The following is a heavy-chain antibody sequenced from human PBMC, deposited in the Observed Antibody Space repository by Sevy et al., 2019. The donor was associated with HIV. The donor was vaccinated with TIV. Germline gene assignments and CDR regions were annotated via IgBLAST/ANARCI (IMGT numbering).Heavy chain of an antibody. Sequence: SETLSLTCAVYGGSFSGYYWSWIRQPPGKGLEWIGENNHSGSTNYNPCLKSRVTISVDTSKNQFSLKLSSVTAADTAVYYCARHCGSTSCSHAFDIWGQGAMVTVSS. CDR2: NNHSGST. CDR1: GGSFSGYY. J-gene: IGHJ3*02. D-gene: IGHD2-2*01. V-gene: IGHV4-34*01. CDR3: ARHCGSTSCSHAFDI.